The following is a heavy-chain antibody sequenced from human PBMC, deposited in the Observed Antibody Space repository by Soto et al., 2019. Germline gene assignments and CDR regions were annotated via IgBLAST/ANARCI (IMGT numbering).Heavy chain of an antibody. CDR3: ARDWVHSGYPRYYFDY. D-gene: IGHD5-12*01. Sequence: EVQLVESGGGLVKPGGSLRLSCAASGFTFSSYSMNWVRQAPGKGLEWVSSISSSSSYIYYADSVKGRFTISRDNAKNSLYLQMNSLRAEDTAVYYCARDWVHSGYPRYYFDYWGQGTLVTVSS. J-gene: IGHJ4*02. CDR2: ISSSSSYI. V-gene: IGHV3-21*01. CDR1: GFTFSSYS.